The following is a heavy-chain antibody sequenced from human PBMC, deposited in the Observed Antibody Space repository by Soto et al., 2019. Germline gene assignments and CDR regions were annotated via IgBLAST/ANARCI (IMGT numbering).Heavy chain of an antibody. D-gene: IGHD1-1*01. Sequence: QVQLVESGGGLVKPGGSLRLSCAASGFTFSDFYMSWIRQAPGKGVEWISYISSGSTNIFYDDSVKGRFTVSRDKAKNSVYLQMDSLRAEDTAVYYCARDRNAAGSDYWGQGTLVTVSS. CDR2: ISSGSTNI. V-gene: IGHV3-11*01. J-gene: IGHJ4*02. CDR1: GFTFSDFY. CDR3: ARDRNAAGSDY.